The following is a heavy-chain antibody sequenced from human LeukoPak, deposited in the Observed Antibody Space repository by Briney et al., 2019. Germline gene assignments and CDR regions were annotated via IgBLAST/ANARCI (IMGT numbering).Heavy chain of an antibody. CDR1: GYSFTTYW. J-gene: IGHJ3*02. Sequence: GESLKISCKASGYSFTTYWIGWVRQVPGKGLEWVGIIYPADSTAKYSPSFQGQVTISADKSISTAYLQWSSLKASDTAMYYCARQERKISSIAVSDAFDIWGQGTMVTVSS. D-gene: IGHD6-19*01. CDR2: IYPADSTA. CDR3: ARQERKISSIAVSDAFDI. V-gene: IGHV5-51*01.